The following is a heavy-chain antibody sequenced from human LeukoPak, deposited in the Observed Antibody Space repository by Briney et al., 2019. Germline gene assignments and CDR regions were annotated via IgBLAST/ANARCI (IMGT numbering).Heavy chain of an antibody. D-gene: IGHD3-10*01. V-gene: IGHV4-39*02. Sequence: SEALSLTCTVSGGSISSSSYYWGWLRQPPGKGLEWIGSIYYSGRNYSNPSLKSRVTIPADTSKNHFSLKLSSVTAADTAVYYCASLLYYYGSGSYPSDYFDYWGQGTLVTVSS. CDR3: ASLLYYYGSGSYPSDYFDY. CDR2: IYYSGRN. CDR1: GGSISSSSYY. J-gene: IGHJ4*02.